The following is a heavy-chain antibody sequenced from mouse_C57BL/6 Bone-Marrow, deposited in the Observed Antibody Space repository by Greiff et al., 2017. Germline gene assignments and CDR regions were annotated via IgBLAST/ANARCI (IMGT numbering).Heavy chain of an antibody. J-gene: IGHJ3*01. CDR3: ASSYQGFAY. Sequence: VQLQQPGAELVKPGASVKLSCKASGYTFTSYWMQWVKQRPGQGLEWIGEIDPSDSYTNYNQKFKGKATLTVDTSTSTAYMQLSSLTSEDSAVYYCASSYQGFAYWGQGTLVTVSA. D-gene: IGHD6-5*01. V-gene: IGHV1-50*01. CDR1: GYTFTSYW. CDR2: IDPSDSYT.